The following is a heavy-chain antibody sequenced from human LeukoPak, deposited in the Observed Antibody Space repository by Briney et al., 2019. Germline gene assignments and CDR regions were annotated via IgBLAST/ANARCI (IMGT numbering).Heavy chain of an antibody. V-gene: IGHV4-59*01. CDR3: ARGRRFLEWLGKSVNHYFDY. Sequence: PSETLSLTCTVSGGSISSYYWSWIRQPPGKGLEWIGYIYYSGSTNYNPSLKSRVTISVDTSKNQFSLKLSSVTAADTAVYYCARGRRFLEWLGKSVNHYFDYWGQGTLVTVSS. D-gene: IGHD3-3*01. J-gene: IGHJ4*02. CDR2: IYYSGST. CDR1: GGSISSYY.